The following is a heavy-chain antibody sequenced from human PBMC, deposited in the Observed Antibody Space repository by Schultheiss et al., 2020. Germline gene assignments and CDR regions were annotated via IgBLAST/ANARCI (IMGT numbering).Heavy chain of an antibody. CDR3: ARQMVGATLFDY. CDR2: IYYSGST. J-gene: IGHJ4*02. CDR1: GGSISSSSYY. D-gene: IGHD1-26*01. V-gene: IGHV4-39*01. Sequence: SCTVSGGSISSSSYYWGWIRQPPGKGLEWIGSIYYSGSTYYNPSLKSRVTISVDTSKNQFSLKLSSVTAADTAVYYCARQMVGATLFDYWGQGTLVTVSS.